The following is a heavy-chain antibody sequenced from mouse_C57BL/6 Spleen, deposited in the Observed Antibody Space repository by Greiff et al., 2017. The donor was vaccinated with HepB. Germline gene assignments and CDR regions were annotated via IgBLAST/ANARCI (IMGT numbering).Heavy chain of an antibody. CDR2: INPNNGGT. D-gene: IGHD3-1*01. CDR3: ALGDWGYAMDY. J-gene: IGHJ4*01. V-gene: IGHV1-18*01. Sequence: VQLQQSGPELVKPGASVKIPCKASGYTFTDYNMDWVKQSHGKSLEWIGDINPNNGGTIYNQKFKGKATLTVDKSSSTAYMELRSLTSEDTAVYYCALGDWGYAMDYWGQGTSVTVSS. CDR1: GYTFTDYN.